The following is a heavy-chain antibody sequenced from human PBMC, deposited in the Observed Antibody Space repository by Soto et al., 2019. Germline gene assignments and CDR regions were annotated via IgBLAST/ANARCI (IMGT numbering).Heavy chain of an antibody. CDR1: GYTFAAYY. CDR3: ARDPDYGDYWGYCFES. J-gene: IGHJ4*02. V-gene: IGHV1-2*02. CDR2: INPSSGGT. Sequence: QVQLVQSGAEVKKPGASVKVSCKTSGYTFAAYYIHWIRQAPEQGLEGMGWINPSSGGTVYAQNFQDRVTMARGTSISTDYMELRRLNSDDTAVYYCARDPDYGDYWGYCFESWGQGTPVTVSS. D-gene: IGHD4-17*01.